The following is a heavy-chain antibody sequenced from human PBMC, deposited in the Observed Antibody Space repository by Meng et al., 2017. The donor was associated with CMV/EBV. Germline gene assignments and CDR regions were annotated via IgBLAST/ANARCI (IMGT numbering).Heavy chain of an antibody. D-gene: IGHD3-22*01. CDR1: GFTFSSYE. V-gene: IGHV3-48*03. CDR3: ARKGSGYYYYYYVMDV. Sequence: GESLKISCAASGFTFSSYEMNWVRQAPGKGLEWVSYSDGATTIYYADSVKGRFTISRDNAKNSLYLQMNSLRAEDTAVYYCARKGSGYYYYYYVMDVWGQGTTVTVSS. J-gene: IGHJ6*02. CDR2: SDGATTI.